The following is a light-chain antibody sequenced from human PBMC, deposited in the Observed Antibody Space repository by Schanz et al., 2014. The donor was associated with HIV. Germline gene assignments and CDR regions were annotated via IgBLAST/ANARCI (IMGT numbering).Light chain of an antibody. CDR3: APWDDSLEGWV. J-gene: IGLJ3*02. V-gene: IGLV1-44*01. Sequence: QSVLTQPPSASGTPGQRVTISCSGSSSNIGTNTVNWYQQLPGTAPKLLIYSNSQRPSGVPDRFSGSESGTSASLAISGLQSEDEADYFCAPWDDSLEGWVFGGGTKPT. CDR2: SNS. CDR1: SSNIGTNT.